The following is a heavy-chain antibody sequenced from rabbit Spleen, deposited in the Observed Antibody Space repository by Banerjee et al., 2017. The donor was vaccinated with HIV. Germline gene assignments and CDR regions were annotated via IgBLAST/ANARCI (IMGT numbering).Heavy chain of an antibody. J-gene: IGHJ4*01. V-gene: IGHV1S45*01. CDR1: GFSFSSTYW. D-gene: IGHD1-1*01. CDR2: IDAGSSGST. CDR3: VREVYHILGL. Sequence: EESGGGLVKPEGSLTLTCTASGFSFSSTYWICWVRQAPGKGLEWIACIDAGSSGSTYYASWAKGRFTISKASSTAVTLQMTSLTAADTATYFCVREVYHILGLWGQGTLVTVS.